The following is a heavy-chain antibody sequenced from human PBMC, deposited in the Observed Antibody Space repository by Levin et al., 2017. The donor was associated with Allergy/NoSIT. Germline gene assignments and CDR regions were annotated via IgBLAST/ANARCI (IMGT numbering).Heavy chain of an antibody. V-gene: IGHV3-30-3*01. J-gene: IGHJ4*02. CDR3: ARGADYVWNS. CDR2: LSNDESNK. Sequence: GESLKISCAASGFSFNNYAMHWVRQAPGKGLEWVALLSNDESNKQSAGSVKGRFTISRDNSKNTLYLQMSSLRPDDTAVYYCARGADYVWNSWGQGTLVTVSS. D-gene: IGHD4-17*01. CDR1: GFSFNNYA.